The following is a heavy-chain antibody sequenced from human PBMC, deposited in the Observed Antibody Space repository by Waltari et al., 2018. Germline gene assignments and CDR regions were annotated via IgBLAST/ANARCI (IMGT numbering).Heavy chain of an antibody. V-gene: IGHV4-38-2*01. CDR2: IHHSGST. Sequence: QVQLQESGPGLVKPSETLSLTCAVSGYSISTDYYWVWIRQPPGKGLEWIGNIHHSGSTYYNPSLKSRVSIALDTSKNQFSLELSSLTADDMAVYYCARGHGYWGQGTLVTVSS. J-gene: IGHJ4*02. CDR3: ARGHGY. CDR1: GYSISTDYY.